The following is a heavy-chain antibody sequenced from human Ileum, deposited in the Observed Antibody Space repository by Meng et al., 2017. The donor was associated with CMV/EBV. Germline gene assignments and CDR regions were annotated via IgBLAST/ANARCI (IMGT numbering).Heavy chain of an antibody. J-gene: IGHJ4*02. CDR3: AHRTTVTSVDY. D-gene: IGHD4-11*01. CDR2: IYWNDDK. Sequence: TCTFSGCSLRTSGVVVGWVRQPPGKALEWLGFIYWNDDKRYSPSLKSRLTITMDTSKNQVVLIMTNMDPVDTATYYCAHRTTVTSVDYWGQGTLVTVSS. CDR1: GCSLRTSGVV. V-gene: IGHV2-5*01.